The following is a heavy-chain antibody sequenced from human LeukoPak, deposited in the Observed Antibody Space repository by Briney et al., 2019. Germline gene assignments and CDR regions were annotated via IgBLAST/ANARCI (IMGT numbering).Heavy chain of an antibody. Sequence: SETLSLTCAVYGGSFSGYYWSWIRQPPGKGLEWIGYIYYSGSTNYNPSLKSRVTISVDTSKNQFSLKLSSVTAADTAVYYCATSGATSAFDIWGQGTMVTVSS. CDR1: GGSFSGYY. J-gene: IGHJ3*02. D-gene: IGHD1-26*01. V-gene: IGHV4-59*01. CDR2: IYYSGST. CDR3: ATSGATSAFDI.